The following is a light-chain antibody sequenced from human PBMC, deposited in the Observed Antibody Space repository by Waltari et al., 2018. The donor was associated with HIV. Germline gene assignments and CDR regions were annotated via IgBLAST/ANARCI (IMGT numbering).Light chain of an antibody. Sequence: QSVLTQPPSVSAAPGQRVTIPCFGTTSNIGKHFVSWYQQPPETAPKLIIYDNNKRPSGIPGRFSGSKSGTSATLAITGLQSGDEADYYCGTWDSSVSAGVFGGGTKVTVL. CDR3: GTWDSSVSAGV. V-gene: IGLV1-51*01. CDR2: DNN. J-gene: IGLJ3*02. CDR1: TSNIGKHF.